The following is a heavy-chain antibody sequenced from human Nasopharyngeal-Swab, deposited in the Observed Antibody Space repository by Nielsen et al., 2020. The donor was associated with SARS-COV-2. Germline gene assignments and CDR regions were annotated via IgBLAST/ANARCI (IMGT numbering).Heavy chain of an antibody. CDR1: GFTFSSYA. J-gene: IGHJ6*03. CDR2: ISGSGGST. V-gene: IGHV3-23*01. CDR3: AKYAGSWYYYYYYMDV. Sequence: GGSLRLSCAASGFTFSSYAMSWVRQAPGKGLEWVSAISGSGGSTYYADSVKGRSTISRDNSKNTLYLQMNSLRAEDTAVYYCAKYAGSWYYYYYYMDVWGKGTTVTVSS. D-gene: IGHD6-13*01.